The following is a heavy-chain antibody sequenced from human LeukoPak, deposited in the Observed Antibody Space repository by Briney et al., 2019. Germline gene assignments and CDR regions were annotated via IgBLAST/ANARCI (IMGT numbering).Heavy chain of an antibody. CDR3: ARGADGVMVRGVMGPEDY. D-gene: IGHD3-10*01. CDR2: ISAYNGNT. V-gene: IGHV1-18*01. CDR1: GYTFTSYG. J-gene: IGHJ4*02. Sequence: ASVKVSCKASGYTFTSYGISWVRQAPGQGLEWMGWISAYNGNTNYAQKLQGRVTMTTDTSTSTAYMELRSLRSDDTAVYYCARGADGVMVRGVMGPEDYWGQGTLVAVSS.